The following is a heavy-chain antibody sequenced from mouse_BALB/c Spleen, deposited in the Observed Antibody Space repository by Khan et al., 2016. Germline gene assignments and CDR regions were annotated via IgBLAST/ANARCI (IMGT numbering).Heavy chain of an antibody. V-gene: IGHV5-6-5*01. D-gene: IGHD2-3*01. CDR3: ARSVVTTFDN. J-gene: IGHJ2*01. CDR2: ITSSADT. Sequence: EVELVESGGGLVKPGGSLKLSCAASGFTFSTYAMSWIRQTPERRLEWVASITSSADTYYPDSVKGRFTISRDNARNILYLQMNRLRSEDMAIYYCARSVVTTFDNWGQGTTLTVSS. CDR1: GFTFSTYA.